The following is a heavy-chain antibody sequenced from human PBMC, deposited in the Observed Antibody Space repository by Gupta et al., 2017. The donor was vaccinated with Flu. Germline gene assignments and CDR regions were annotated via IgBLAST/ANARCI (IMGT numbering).Heavy chain of an antibody. Sequence: EVQLVQSGAEVKKPGESLRISCKGSGYSFTTYWINWVRQLPGKGLEWMGRIDPSDSDINYSPSPQGHVTISADKSISTAYLQWSSLKASDTAMYYCVSVAAAGTGGWGQGTLVTVSS. CDR1: GYSFTTYW. CDR2: IDPSDSDI. D-gene: IGHD6-13*01. J-gene: IGHJ4*02. CDR3: VSVAAAGTGG. V-gene: IGHV5-10-1*01.